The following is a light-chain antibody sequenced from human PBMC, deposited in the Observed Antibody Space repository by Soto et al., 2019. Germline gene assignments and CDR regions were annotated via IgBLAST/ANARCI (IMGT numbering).Light chain of an antibody. Sequence: EIVLTQSPATLSLSPGERATLSCRASQSVSTYLAWYQQKPGQAPRLLIYDASNRATGIPARFSGSGSGTDVTLTISSREPEDFAIYYCQQRSNWPPHFGGGTKVEIK. V-gene: IGKV3-11*01. CDR2: DAS. CDR1: QSVSTY. CDR3: QQRSNWPPH. J-gene: IGKJ4*01.